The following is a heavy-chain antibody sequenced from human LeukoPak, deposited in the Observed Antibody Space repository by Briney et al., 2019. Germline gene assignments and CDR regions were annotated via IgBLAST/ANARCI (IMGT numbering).Heavy chain of an antibody. CDR2: IKPDESEK. Sequence: GGSLRLSCVVSGFTFSSFWMTWVRQAPGKGLEWVANIKPDESEKYYVDSVKGRFTISRDNAKNSLYLQMDSLRVEDTAVYYCAKDYGDYWDWFDPWGQGTLVTVSS. V-gene: IGHV3-7*01. D-gene: IGHD4-17*01. CDR1: GFTFSSFW. CDR3: AKDYGDYWDWFDP. J-gene: IGHJ5*02.